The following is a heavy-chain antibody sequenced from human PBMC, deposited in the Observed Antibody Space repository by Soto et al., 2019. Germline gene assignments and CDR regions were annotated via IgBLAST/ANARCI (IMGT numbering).Heavy chain of an antibody. CDR3: ARDRALAVAGYYYYYYGMDV. Sequence: AGSLRLSCAASGFTFSSYSMNWVRQAPGKGLEWVSSISSSSSYIYYADSVKGRFTISRDNAKNSLYLQMNSLRAEDTAVYYCARDRALAVAGYYYYYYGMDVWGQGTTVTVSS. V-gene: IGHV3-21*01. D-gene: IGHD6-19*01. CDR1: GFTFSSYS. J-gene: IGHJ6*02. CDR2: ISSSSSYI.